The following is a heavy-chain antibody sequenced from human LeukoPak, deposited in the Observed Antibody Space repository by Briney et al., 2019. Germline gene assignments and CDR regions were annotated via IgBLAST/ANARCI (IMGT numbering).Heavy chain of an antibody. CDR3: ARDRDGTGNYPLDY. Sequence: PGGSLRLSCAASGFTFSKYAMSWVRQAPGEGLECVSGISGSGGGPYYADSVKGRFTISRDNSKNTLYLQMNSLRADDTAVYYCARDRDGTGNYPLDYWGQGTLVIVSS. D-gene: IGHD3-10*01. J-gene: IGHJ4*02. CDR2: ISGSGGGP. CDR1: GFTFSKYA. V-gene: IGHV3-23*01.